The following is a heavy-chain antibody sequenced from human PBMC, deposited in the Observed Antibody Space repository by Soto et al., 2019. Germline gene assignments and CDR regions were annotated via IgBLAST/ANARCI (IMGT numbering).Heavy chain of an antibody. CDR2: ISDSSATR. V-gene: IGHV3-48*02. Sequence: EAQLVESGGGLVQPGGSLRLSSAASGFTFATYSMNWVRQAPGKGLEWVSYISDSSATRYYADSVTGRFTISRDNAKNSLYLQMNSLRDEDSALYYCARASGWYPSDAFEIWGQGTPVTVSS. CDR1: GFTFATYS. D-gene: IGHD6-19*01. CDR3: ARASGWYPSDAFEI. J-gene: IGHJ3*02.